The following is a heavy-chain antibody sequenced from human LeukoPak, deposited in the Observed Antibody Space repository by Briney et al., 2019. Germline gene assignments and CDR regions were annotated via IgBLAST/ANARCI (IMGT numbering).Heavy chain of an antibody. CDR2: IYYSGST. CDR1: GGSISSGDYY. J-gene: IGHJ4*02. V-gene: IGHV4-30-4*01. CDR3: AREGGGSGYYYPFDY. Sequence: SETLSLTCTVSGGSISSGDYYWSWIRQPPGKGLEWIGYIYYSGSTYYSPSLKSRVTISVDTSKNQFSLKLSSVTAADTAVYYCAREGGGSGYYYPFDYWGQGTLVTVSS. D-gene: IGHD3-22*01.